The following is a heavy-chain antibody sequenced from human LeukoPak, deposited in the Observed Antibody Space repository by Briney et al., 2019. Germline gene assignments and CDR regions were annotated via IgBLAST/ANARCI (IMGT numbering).Heavy chain of an antibody. CDR2: IYYSGST. CDR1: GGSISSYY. Sequence: SETLSLTCTVSGGSISSYYWSWIRQPPGKGLEWIGYIYYSGSTNYNPSLKSRVTISVDTSKNQFSLKLSSVTAADTAVYYCARSATRYSSKYYYGMDVWGQGTTVTVSS. D-gene: IGHD4-11*01. J-gene: IGHJ6*02. CDR3: ARSATRYSSKYYYGMDV. V-gene: IGHV4-59*08.